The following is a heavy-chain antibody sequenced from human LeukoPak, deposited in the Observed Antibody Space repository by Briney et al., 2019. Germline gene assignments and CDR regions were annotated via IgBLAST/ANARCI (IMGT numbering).Heavy chain of an antibody. Sequence: ASVKVSCKASGGTFSSYAISWVRQAPGQGLEWMGGIIPIFGTANYAQKFQGRVTITADKSTSTAYMELSSLRSEDTAVYYCARRVGDGYNRYCYYMDVWGKGTTVTVSS. CDR1: GGTFSSYA. CDR3: ARRVGDGYNRYCYYMDV. CDR2: IIPIFGTA. D-gene: IGHD5-24*01. V-gene: IGHV1-69*06. J-gene: IGHJ6*03.